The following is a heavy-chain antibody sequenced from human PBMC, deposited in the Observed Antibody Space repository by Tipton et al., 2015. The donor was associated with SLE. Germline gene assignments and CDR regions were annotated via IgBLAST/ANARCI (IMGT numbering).Heavy chain of an antibody. J-gene: IGHJ1*01. Sequence: GLVKPSETLSLTCTVSGCSISSSSYYWGWIRQPPGKGLEWIASLDDSGNTNYNPSLRSRVTTSIDTPKSQFSLKLSSVTAEDTAVYYCTKGSGWYKDWGQGTLVLVSS. CDR1: GCSISSSSYY. D-gene: IGHD6-19*01. CDR2: LDDSGNT. CDR3: TKGSGWYKD. V-gene: IGHV4-61*05.